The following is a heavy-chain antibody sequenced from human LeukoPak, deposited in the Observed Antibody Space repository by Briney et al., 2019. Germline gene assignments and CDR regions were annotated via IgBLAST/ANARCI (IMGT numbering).Heavy chain of an antibody. CDR3: TRGLGSKREDF. CDR2: IIPSVGLI. J-gene: IGHJ4*02. V-gene: IGHV1-69*04. CDR1: GATFSNYA. Sequence: ASVKVSCKASGATFSNYALSWVRQAPGQGLEWLGRIIPSVGLIHYAQKFQGRGTISADETTTTAFLELTSLRSDDTAVYFCTRGLGSKREDFWGQGTLVTVSS. D-gene: IGHD6-19*01.